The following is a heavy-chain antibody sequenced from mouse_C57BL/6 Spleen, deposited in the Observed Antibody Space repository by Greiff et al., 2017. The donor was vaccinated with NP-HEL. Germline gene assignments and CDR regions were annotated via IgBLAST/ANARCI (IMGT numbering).Heavy chain of an antibody. D-gene: IGHD2-2*01. J-gene: IGHJ2*01. CDR3: ARWAIYYGYDGYFDY. CDR2: IYPRDGST. V-gene: IGHV1-78*01. Sequence: VQGVESDAELVKPGASVKISCKVSGYTFTDHTIHWMKQRPEQGLEWIGYIYPRDGSTKYNEKFKGKATLTADKSSSTAYMQLNSLTSEDSAVYFCARWAIYYGYDGYFDYWGQGTTLTVSS. CDR1: GYTFTDHT.